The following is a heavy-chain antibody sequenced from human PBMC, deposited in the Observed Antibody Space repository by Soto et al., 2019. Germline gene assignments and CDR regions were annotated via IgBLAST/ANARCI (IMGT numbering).Heavy chain of an antibody. D-gene: IGHD4-4*01. Sequence: EVQLVESGGGMVPPGGSLRLSCAASGFTLSSYSMNWVRQAPGRGLEWVAYISRSGGTIYYADSVKGRVTISRYIAKNSLSLQMNSLRDEDTAVYYCARGNPALGYWGQGTLVTVSS. CDR2: ISRSGGTI. CDR3: ARGNPALGY. J-gene: IGHJ4*02. CDR1: GFTLSSYS. V-gene: IGHV3-48*02.